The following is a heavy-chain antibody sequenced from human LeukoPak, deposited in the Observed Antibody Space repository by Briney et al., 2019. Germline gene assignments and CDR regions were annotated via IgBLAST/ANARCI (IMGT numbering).Heavy chain of an antibody. V-gene: IGHV4-34*01. CDR2: IKYSGNT. CDR1: GGSLSGYY. Sequence: PSETLSLTCAVYGGSLSGYYWSWVRQPPGKGLEWIGEIKYSGNTNYNPSLKGRVTMSVDMSKNQISLKLNSVTAADTAVYYCARDPRTTTSRNWFDPWGQGTLVTVSS. CDR3: ARDPRTTTSRNWFDP. J-gene: IGHJ5*02. D-gene: IGHD1/OR15-1a*01.